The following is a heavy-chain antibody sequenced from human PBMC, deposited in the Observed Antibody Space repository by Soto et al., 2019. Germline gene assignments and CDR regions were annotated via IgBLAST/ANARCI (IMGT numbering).Heavy chain of an antibody. D-gene: IGHD2-21*02. Sequence: QVQLQESGPGLVKPSQTLSLTCSVSGGSISSGGYYWSWIRQHPGKGLEWIAYIYYSGSTYYNPSLKSRLTISLDTSKNQFSLKLSSVTAADTAMYYCARQPCGGDCYGYYYHGMDVWGQGTTVTVSS. J-gene: IGHJ6*02. V-gene: IGHV4-31*03. CDR2: IYYSGST. CDR3: ARQPCGGDCYGYYYHGMDV. CDR1: GGSISSGGYY.